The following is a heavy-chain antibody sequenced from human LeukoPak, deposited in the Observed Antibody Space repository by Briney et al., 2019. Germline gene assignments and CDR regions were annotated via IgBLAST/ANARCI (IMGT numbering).Heavy chain of an antibody. CDR3: ARHGGSGSFDY. CDR1: GGSISSYY. CDR2: IYYRGST. Sequence: KPSETLSLTCTVSGGSISSYYWGWIRQPPGKGLEWIGYIYYRGSTNYNPSLKSRVTISLDTSNNQFSLKLTSVTAADTAVYYCARHGGSGSFDYWGQGTLVTVSS. V-gene: IGHV4-59*08. J-gene: IGHJ4*02. D-gene: IGHD3-3*01.